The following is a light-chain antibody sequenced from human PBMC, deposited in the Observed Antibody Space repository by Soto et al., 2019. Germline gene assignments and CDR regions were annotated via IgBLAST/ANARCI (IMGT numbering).Light chain of an antibody. J-gene: IGKJ4*01. CDR2: GAS. V-gene: IGKV3-15*01. Sequence: EIVMTQSPATLSVSPGERATLSCRASQSVNNYLAWFQQIPGQAPRLLIYGASSRATGVPARFRGSGSGTDFTLTINRLEPEDFALYYCQQYSAYPLSFGGGTKVDIK. CDR1: QSVNNY. CDR3: QQYSAYPLS.